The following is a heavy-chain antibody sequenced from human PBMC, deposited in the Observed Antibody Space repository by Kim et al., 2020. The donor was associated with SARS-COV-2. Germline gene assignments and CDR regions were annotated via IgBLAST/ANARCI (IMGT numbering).Heavy chain of an antibody. CDR3: ATDPPYYDSR. V-gene: IGHV1-24*01. CDR2: ET. J-gene: IGHJ4*02. Sequence: ETIYAQKFQGRVTMTEDTSTDTAYMELSSLRSEDTAVYYCATDPPYYDSRWGQGTLVTVSS. D-gene: IGHD3-22*01.